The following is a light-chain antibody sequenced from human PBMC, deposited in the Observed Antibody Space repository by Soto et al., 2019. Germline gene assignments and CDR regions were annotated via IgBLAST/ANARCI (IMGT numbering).Light chain of an antibody. V-gene: IGKV3-20*01. Sequence: EIVLTQSPGTLSLSPGERATLSCRASQTVSSRFLAWYQQKPGQAPKVLIYGASTRATGIPDRFSGSGSGTDFTLTISRLEPEDFEVYYCKQYASSRTFGQGTKVEMK. J-gene: IGKJ1*01. CDR2: GAS. CDR1: QTVSSRF. CDR3: KQYASSRT.